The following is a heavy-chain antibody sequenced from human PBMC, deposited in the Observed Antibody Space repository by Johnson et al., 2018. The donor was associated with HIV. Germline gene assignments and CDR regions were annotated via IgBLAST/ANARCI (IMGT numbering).Heavy chain of an antibody. CDR3: AKDLSGYSYGYGAFDI. J-gene: IGHJ3*02. Sequence: QVQLVESGGGVVQPGRSLRLSCAASGFTFRSYSMHWVRQAPGKGLEWVAVISYDGSNKYYADSVKGRFTISRDTSKNTLYLQMNSLRAEDTAVYYCAKDLSGYSYGYGAFDIWGQGTMVTVSS. D-gene: IGHD5-18*01. CDR2: ISYDGSNK. CDR1: GFTFRSYS. V-gene: IGHV3-30*14.